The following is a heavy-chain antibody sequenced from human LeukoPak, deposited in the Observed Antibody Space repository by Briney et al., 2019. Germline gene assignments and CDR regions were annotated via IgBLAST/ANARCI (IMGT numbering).Heavy chain of an antibody. V-gene: IGHV3-11*01. J-gene: IGHJ5*02. CDR1: GFSFSDYY. D-gene: IGHD3-10*01. CDR2: ISSSGSTI. Sequence: GGSLRLSCAASGFSFSDYYMSWIRQAPGKGLEWVSYISSSGSTIYYADSVKGRFTISRDNAKNSLYLQMNSLRAEDTAVYYCARDSGTTGEVKFDPWGQGTLVTVSS. CDR3: ARDSGTTGEVKFDP.